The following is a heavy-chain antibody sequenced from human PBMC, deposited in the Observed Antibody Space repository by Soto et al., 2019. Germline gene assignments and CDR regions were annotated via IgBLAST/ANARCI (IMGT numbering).Heavy chain of an antibody. V-gene: IGHV4-30-2*01. CDR2: IYHSGST. CDR1: GGSISSGGYS. D-gene: IGHD2-15*01. Sequence: PSETLSLTCAVSGGSISSGGYSWSWIRQPPGKGLEWIGYIYHSGSTYYNPSLKSRVTISVDRSKNQFSLKLSSVTAADTAVYYCARAVSGGGLGYWGQGTLVTVSS. CDR3: ARAVSGGGLGY. J-gene: IGHJ4*02.